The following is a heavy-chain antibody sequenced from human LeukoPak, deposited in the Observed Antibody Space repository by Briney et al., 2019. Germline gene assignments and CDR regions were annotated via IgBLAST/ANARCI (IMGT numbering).Heavy chain of an antibody. V-gene: IGHV3-33*01. J-gene: IGHJ4*02. CDR1: GFPLSRYG. Sequence: PGGPLRLSCAASGFPLSRYGMHWVRQTPGKGLEWVAVIWYDGSNKYYGDSMNGLISIARDDFKNTLYLRMNSRRAEDTAVDYCARDSAWARLGYWGQGTLVTVSS. CDR3: ARDSAWARLGY. CDR2: IWYDGSNK. D-gene: IGHD1-26*01.